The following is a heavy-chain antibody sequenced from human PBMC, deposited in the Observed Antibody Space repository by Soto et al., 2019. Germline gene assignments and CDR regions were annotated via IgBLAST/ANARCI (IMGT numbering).Heavy chain of an antibody. CDR2: INHSGST. J-gene: IGHJ5*02. D-gene: IGHD6-13*01. CDR1: GGSFSGYY. Sequence: PSETLSLTCAVYGGSFSGYYWSWIRQPPGKGLEWIGEINHSGSTNYNPSLKSRVTISVDTSKNQFSLKLSSVTAADTAVYYCARWYPYSSSWYYYRSGFDPWGQGTLVTVSS. CDR3: ARWYPYSSSWYYYRSGFDP. V-gene: IGHV4-34*01.